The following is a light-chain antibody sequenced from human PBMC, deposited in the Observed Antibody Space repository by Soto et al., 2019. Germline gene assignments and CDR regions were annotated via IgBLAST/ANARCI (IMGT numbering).Light chain of an antibody. CDR1: QGISSW. J-gene: IGKJ4*01. CDR3: QRANSSPPGLP. CDR2: AAS. Sequence: DIQMTQSPSSVSASVGDRVTITCRASQGISSWLGWYQQKPGEAPKLVISAASNLQTGVPSRFSGSGSGTDFTLTISSLQPDDIATYYCQRANSSPPGLPFGGGTKVEIK. V-gene: IGKV1-12*01.